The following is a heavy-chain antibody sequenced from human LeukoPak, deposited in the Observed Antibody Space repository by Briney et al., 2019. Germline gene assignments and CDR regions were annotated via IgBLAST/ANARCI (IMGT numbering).Heavy chain of an antibody. V-gene: IGHV4-59*08. CDR1: GFTFDDYA. CDR3: ANYYDSSGYYLT. CDR2: VYYTGST. D-gene: IGHD3-22*01. J-gene: IGHJ4*02. Sequence: GSLRLSCAASGFTFDDYAMHWVRQPPGKGLEWIGYVYYTGSTNYNPSLKSRVTISVDTSKNQFSLKLSSVTAADTAVYYCANYYDSSGYYLTWGQGILVTVSS.